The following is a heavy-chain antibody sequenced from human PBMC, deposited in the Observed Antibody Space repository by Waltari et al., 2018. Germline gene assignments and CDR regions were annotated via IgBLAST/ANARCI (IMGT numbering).Heavy chain of an antibody. V-gene: IGHV1-69*10. CDR3: AREGSGWFAPVGDWFDP. J-gene: IGHJ5*02. CDR1: GGTFSSYA. CDR2: SIPILGIA. Sequence: QVQLVQSGAEVKKPGSSVKVSCKASGGTFSSYAISWVRQAPGQGLEWMGGSIPILGIANYAQKFQGRVTITADKSTSTAYMELSSLRSEDTAVYYCAREGSGWFAPVGDWFDPWGQGTLVTVSS. D-gene: IGHD6-19*01.